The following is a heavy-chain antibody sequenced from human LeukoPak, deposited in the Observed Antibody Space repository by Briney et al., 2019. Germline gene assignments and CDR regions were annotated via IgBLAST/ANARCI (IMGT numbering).Heavy chain of an antibody. Sequence: SETLSLTCSVSGGSISSHYWTWIRQPPGKGLEWIGYIHNSGSINYNPSLKGRVTISVDTSRNQFSLKLTSVTAADTAVYYCARWLYSSSWSRCFDPWGQGTLVTVSS. J-gene: IGHJ5*02. CDR3: ARWLYSSSWSRCFDP. CDR2: IHNSGSI. V-gene: IGHV4-59*11. D-gene: IGHD6-13*01. CDR1: GGSISSHY.